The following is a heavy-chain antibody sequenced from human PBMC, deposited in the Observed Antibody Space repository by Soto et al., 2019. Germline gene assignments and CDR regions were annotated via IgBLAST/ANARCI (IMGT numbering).Heavy chain of an antibody. CDR2: IIPILGIA. Sequence: QVQLVQSGAEVKKPGSSVKVSCKASGGTFSSYTISWVRQAPGQGLEWMGRIIPILGIANYAQKFQGRVTITADKSTSTAYMELSSVRSEDTAVYYCARDSKAVAGGFDPWGQGTLVTVSS. J-gene: IGHJ5*02. CDR1: GGTFSSYT. V-gene: IGHV1-69*08. D-gene: IGHD6-19*01. CDR3: ARDSKAVAGGFDP.